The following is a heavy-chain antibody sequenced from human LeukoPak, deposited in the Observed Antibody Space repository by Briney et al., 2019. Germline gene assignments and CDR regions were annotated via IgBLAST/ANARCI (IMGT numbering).Heavy chain of an antibody. D-gene: IGHD4-17*01. CDR3: AREGTTLPVDY. J-gene: IGHJ4*02. CDR2: ISSSSSYI. V-gene: IGHV3-21*01. CDR1: GFTFSSYS. Sequence: NTGGSLRLSCAASGFTFSSYSMNWVRQAPGKGLEWVSSISSSSSYIYYADSVKGRFTISRDNAKNSLYLQMNSLRAEDTAVYYCAREGTTLPVDYWGQGTLVTVSS.